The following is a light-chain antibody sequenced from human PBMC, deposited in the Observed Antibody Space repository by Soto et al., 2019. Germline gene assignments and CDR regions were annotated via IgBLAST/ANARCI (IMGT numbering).Light chain of an antibody. CDR3: SSYTSSSSV. J-gene: IGLJ2*01. Sequence: QSALTQPDSVSGSPGQSITISCTGTSSDVGGYNYVSWYQQHPGKAPKLMIYDVSNRPSGVSTRFSGSKSGNTASLTISGIQNENDADYYCSSYTSSSSVFGGGTKLTVL. CDR2: DVS. CDR1: SSDVGGYNY. V-gene: IGLV2-14*01.